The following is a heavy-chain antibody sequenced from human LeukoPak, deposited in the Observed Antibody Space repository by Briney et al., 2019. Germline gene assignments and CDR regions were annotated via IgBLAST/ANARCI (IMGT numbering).Heavy chain of an antibody. V-gene: IGHV3-53*01. CDR1: GFTVSTNY. CDR2: INTGGYT. Sequence: GGSLRLSCAAPGFTVSTNYMTWVRQAPGKGLDWVSIINTGGYTYYIDSVKGRFTISRDKSKNTLYLQMTFLNVEDTAVYYCARESGSYLQWGQGTLVTVSS. D-gene: IGHD1-26*01. J-gene: IGHJ4*02. CDR3: ARESGSYLQ.